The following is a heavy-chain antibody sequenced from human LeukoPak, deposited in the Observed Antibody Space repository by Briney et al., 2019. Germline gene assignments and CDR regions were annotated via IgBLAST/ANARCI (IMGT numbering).Heavy chain of an antibody. J-gene: IGHJ6*03. Sequence: PGGSLRLSCAASGFTFSSYGMHWVRQAPGKGLEWVAFIRYDGSNKYYADSVKGRFTISRDNSKNTLYLQMNSLRAEDTAVYYCAKDNYYGSGSYYLTVPYYMDVWGKGTTVTTSS. CDR1: GFTFSSYG. CDR2: IRYDGSNK. V-gene: IGHV3-30*02. CDR3: AKDNYYGSGSYYLTVPYYMDV. D-gene: IGHD3-10*01.